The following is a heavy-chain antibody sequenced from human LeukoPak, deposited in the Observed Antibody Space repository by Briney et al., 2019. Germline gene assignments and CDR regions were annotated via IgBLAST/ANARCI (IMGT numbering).Heavy chain of an antibody. D-gene: IGHD6-19*01. CDR3: ARDSNGPAF. Sequence: GGSLRLSCAASGFTVSNSYMSRVRQAPGKGLEWVSVIYSDGGTFYSDSVKGRFTISRDYSKSTLYLQMTSLRADDTAVYYCARDSNGPAFWGQGTLVTVSS. V-gene: IGHV3-53*01. CDR2: IYSDGGT. CDR1: GFTVSNSY. J-gene: IGHJ4*02.